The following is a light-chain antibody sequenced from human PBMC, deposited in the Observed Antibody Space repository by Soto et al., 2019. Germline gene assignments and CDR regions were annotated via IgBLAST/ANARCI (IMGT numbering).Light chain of an antibody. J-gene: IGKJ1*01. Sequence: IVLTHSRATLSVSPCERATLSSRASQSVSNNYLAWYQQKPGQAPRLLIYGASNRATGIPDRFSGSGSGTDFTLTISRLEPEDFAVYYCQQYGSSGTFGQGTKVDIK. CDR3: QQYGSSGT. CDR1: QSVSNNY. CDR2: GAS. V-gene: IGKV3-20*01.